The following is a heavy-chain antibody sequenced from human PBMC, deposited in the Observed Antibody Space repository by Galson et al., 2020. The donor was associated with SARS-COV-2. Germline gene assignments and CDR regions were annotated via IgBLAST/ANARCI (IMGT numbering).Heavy chain of an antibody. CDR3: ARKTFDTGDYYKWFDP. CDR1: GDSISRGGYY. CDR2: IYYSGFT. D-gene: IGHD2-21*02. Sequence: SETLSLTCTVSGDSISRGGYYWTWIRQHPGKGLEWIGYIYYSGFTFYNPSLKSRATISLDTSRNQFSLKLSSVTAADTAVYYCARKTFDTGDYYKWFDPWGQGTLVTVSS. V-gene: IGHV4-31*03. J-gene: IGHJ5*02.